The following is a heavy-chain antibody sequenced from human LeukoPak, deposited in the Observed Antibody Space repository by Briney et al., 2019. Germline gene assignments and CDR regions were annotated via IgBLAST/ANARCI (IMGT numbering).Heavy chain of an antibody. V-gene: IGHV1-46*01. Sequence: ASVKVSCKASGYTFTRYYMHWVRQAPGQGLEWMGIISPSGASTSYAQKFQGRVTMTRDTSTSTVYMELSSLRSEDTAVYYCARALTYYYDSSGVGGQDFDYWGQGTLVTVSS. CDR1: GYTFTRYY. J-gene: IGHJ4*02. D-gene: IGHD3-22*01. CDR3: ARALTYYYDSSGVGGQDFDY. CDR2: ISPSGAST.